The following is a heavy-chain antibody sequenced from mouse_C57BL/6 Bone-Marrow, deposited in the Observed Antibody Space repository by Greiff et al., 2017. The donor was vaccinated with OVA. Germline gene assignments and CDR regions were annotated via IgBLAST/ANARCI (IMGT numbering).Heavy chain of an antibody. CDR2: IDPETGGT. V-gene: IGHV1-15*01. D-gene: IGHD1-1*01. Sequence: VQVVESGAELVRPGASVTLSCKASGYTFTDYEMHWVKQTPVHGLEWIGAIDPETGGTAYNQKFKGKAILTADKSSSTAYMELRSLTSEDSAVYYGTRGYYDDKNYFDYWGQGTTLTVSS. CDR3: TRGYYDDKNYFDY. J-gene: IGHJ2*01. CDR1: GYTFTDYE.